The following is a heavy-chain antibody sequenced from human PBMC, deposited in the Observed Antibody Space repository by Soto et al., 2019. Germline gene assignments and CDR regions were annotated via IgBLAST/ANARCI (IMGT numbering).Heavy chain of an antibody. CDR1: GFTFSSYA. Sequence: QVQLVESGGGVVQPGRSLRLSCTASGFTFSSYAMHWVRQAPGKGLEWVAVISYDGSNKYYADSVKGRFTISRDNSKDTMYLQMNSRRVEDTAVYYWARPYSSGWYGDLDYWGQGALVTVSS. D-gene: IGHD6-19*01. J-gene: IGHJ4*02. CDR3: ARPYSSGWYGDLDY. CDR2: ISYDGSNK. V-gene: IGHV3-30-3*01.